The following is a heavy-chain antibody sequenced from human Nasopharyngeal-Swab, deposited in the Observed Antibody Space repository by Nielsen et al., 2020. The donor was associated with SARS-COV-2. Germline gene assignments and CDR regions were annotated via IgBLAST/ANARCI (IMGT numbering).Heavy chain of an antibody. Sequence: GESLKISCAASGFTFSSYWMHWVRQAPGKGLVWVSRINSDGSSTSYADSVKGRFTISRDNAKNTLYLQMNSLRAEDTAVYYCAGDHQYNWNYVGAFDIWGQGTMVTVSS. D-gene: IGHD1-7*01. CDR1: GFTFSSYW. CDR2: INSDGSST. CDR3: AGDHQYNWNYVGAFDI. V-gene: IGHV3-74*01. J-gene: IGHJ3*02.